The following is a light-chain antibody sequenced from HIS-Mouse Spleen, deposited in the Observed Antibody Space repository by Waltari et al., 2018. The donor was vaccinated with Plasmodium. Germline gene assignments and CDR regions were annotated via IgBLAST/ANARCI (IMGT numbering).Light chain of an antibody. J-gene: IGKJ3*01. CDR2: CPS. CDR3: QQYNNWSFT. CDR1: QSVSSN. Sequence: EIVMTQSPATLSVSPGERATLSCRASQSVSSNLAWYQQKPGQAPRLLIYCPSTRATGIPARFSGSGSGTEFTLTISSLQSEDFAVYYCQQYNNWSFTFGPGTKVDIK. V-gene: IGKV3-15*01.